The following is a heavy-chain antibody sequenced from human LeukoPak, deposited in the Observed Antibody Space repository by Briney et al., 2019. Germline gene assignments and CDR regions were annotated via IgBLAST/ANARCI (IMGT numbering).Heavy chain of an antibody. J-gene: IGHJ4*02. D-gene: IGHD1-26*01. Sequence: PGGSLRLSCAASGFTFSSYAMHWVRQAPGKGLEWVAVISYDGSNKYYADSVKGRFTISRDNSKNTLYLQMNSLRAEDTAVYYCARAIVGATADFDYWDQGTLVTVSS. CDR3: ARAIVGATADFDY. CDR1: GFTFSSYA. V-gene: IGHV3-30*04. CDR2: ISYDGSNK.